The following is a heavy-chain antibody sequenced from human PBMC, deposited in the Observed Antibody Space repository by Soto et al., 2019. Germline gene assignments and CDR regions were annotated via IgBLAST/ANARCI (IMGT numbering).Heavy chain of an antibody. Sequence: GGSLRLSCAASGFTLSNFWMSWVRQAPGKGLEWVANIKQDGSEQYYVDSVKGRFTISRDNAKKSLYLQMNSLRAEDTAVYYCARSETVAGSDYWGQGTLVTVSS. V-gene: IGHV3-7*03. J-gene: IGHJ4*02. CDR3: ARSETVAGSDY. D-gene: IGHD6-19*01. CDR1: GFTLSNFW. CDR2: IKQDGSEQ.